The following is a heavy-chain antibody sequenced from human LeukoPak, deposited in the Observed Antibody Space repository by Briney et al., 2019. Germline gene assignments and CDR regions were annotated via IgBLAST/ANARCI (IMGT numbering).Heavy chain of an antibody. V-gene: IGHV3-48*03. J-gene: IGHJ4*02. Sequence: PGGSLRLSCAASGFTFSSYEMNWVRQDPGKGLEWVSSIRSTSNTIYYADSVKGRFTISRDNAKNSLYLQMNSLRAEDTAVYYCARDFGRLFIDFWGQGTLVTLSS. CDR1: GFTFSSYE. D-gene: IGHD3-10*01. CDR2: IRSTSNTI. CDR3: ARDFGRLFIDF.